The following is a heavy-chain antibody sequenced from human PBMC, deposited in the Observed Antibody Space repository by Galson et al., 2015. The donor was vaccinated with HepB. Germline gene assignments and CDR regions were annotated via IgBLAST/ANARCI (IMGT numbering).Heavy chain of an antibody. CDR1: GVTFSNSA. CDR3: ATDDIQIFH. Sequence: SVKVSCKASGVTFSNSAVQWVRQARGQRLEWLGWIVVGNGDTKYAQKFRQRVTITRDLSTRTVYMDLNSLRFEDTAIYYCATDDIQIFHWGQGTLVTVSS. J-gene: IGHJ4*02. CDR2: IVVGNGDT. D-gene: IGHD2-21*01. V-gene: IGHV1-58*01.